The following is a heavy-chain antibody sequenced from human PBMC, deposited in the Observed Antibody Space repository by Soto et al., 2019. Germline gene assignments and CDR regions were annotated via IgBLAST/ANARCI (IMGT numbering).Heavy chain of an antibody. CDR2: ISSNGVGT. CDR1: GFTLSGYA. D-gene: IGHD6-6*01. CDR3: ARRARPDFYYMDV. Sequence: PGGSLRLSCAASGFTLSGYAMDWVRQAPGKGLEYVSGISSNGVGTYYANSAQGRFTISRDNSKNTVYLQMGSLRPEDMAVYYCARRARPDFYYMDVWGKGTTVTVPS. J-gene: IGHJ6*03. V-gene: IGHV3-64*01.